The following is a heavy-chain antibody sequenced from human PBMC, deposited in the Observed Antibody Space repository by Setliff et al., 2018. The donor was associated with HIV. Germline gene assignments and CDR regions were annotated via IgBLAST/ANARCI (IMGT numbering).Heavy chain of an antibody. Sequence: TLSLTCAVSGGSITNADYYWSWIRQPPGKGLEWIGHIYTGGNANYNPSLQSRVTISVDTSKNQFSLMLGSMTAADTAVYYCARERLSRLGFDYWGQGTLVTVSS. CDR3: ARERLSRLGFDY. D-gene: IGHD1-1*01. J-gene: IGHJ4*02. V-gene: IGHV4-61*09. CDR1: GGSITNADYY. CDR2: IYTGGNA.